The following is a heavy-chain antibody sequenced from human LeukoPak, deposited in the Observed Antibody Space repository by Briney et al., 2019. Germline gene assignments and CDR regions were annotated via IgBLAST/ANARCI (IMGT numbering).Heavy chain of an antibody. CDR3: ARVAGSAGDAFDI. Sequence: SETLSLTCTVSGGSISSSSYYWGWIRQPPGKGLEWIGSIYYSGSTYYNPSLKSPFTISVDTSKNQFSLKLSSVTAADTAVYYCARVAGSAGDAFDIWGQGTMVTVSS. CDR2: IYYSGST. CDR1: GGSISSSSYY. J-gene: IGHJ3*02. D-gene: IGHD6-13*01. V-gene: IGHV4-39*01.